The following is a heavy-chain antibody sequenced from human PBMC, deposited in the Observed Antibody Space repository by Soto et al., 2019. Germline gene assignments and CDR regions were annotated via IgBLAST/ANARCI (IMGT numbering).Heavy chain of an antibody. Sequence: ASVKVSCKASGYTFTSYDINWVRQATGQGLEWMGWMNPNSGNTGYAQKFQGRVTMTRNTSISTAYMELSSLRSEDTAVYYCARGLAAAGTEYFQHWGQGTLVTVSS. J-gene: IGHJ1*01. CDR3: ARGLAAAGTEYFQH. D-gene: IGHD6-13*01. V-gene: IGHV1-8*01. CDR1: GYTFTSYD. CDR2: MNPNSGNT.